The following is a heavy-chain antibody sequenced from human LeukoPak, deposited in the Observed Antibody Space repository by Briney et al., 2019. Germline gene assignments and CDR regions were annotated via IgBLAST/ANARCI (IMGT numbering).Heavy chain of an antibody. J-gene: IGHJ4*02. CDR3: ARSWSSGYWFPATASFDY. CDR1: GFTFSSYW. Sequence: GGSLRLSCAASGFTFSSYWMSWVRQAPGKGLEWVANIKQDGSEKYYVDSVKGRFTISRDNAKNSLYLQMNSLRAEDTAVYYCARSWSSGYWFPATASFDYWGQGTLVTVSS. D-gene: IGHD3-22*01. CDR2: IKQDGSEK. V-gene: IGHV3-7*01.